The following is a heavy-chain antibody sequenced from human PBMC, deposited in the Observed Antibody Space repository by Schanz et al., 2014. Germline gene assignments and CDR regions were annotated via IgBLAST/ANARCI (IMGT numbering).Heavy chain of an antibody. Sequence: QLQLVQSGAEVKKPGASVKVSCKASGYTFISYGIKWVRQAPGQGLEWMGIINPSGGGTSYALRFQDRVTVTRDTSTSTAYMELRSLRSDDTAMYYCARDQSPYTNSSDVRYFDYWGQGSLVTVSS. CDR2: INPSGGGT. V-gene: IGHV1-46*01. D-gene: IGHD6-6*01. CDR3: ARDQSPYTNSSDVRYFDY. J-gene: IGHJ4*02. CDR1: GYTFISYG.